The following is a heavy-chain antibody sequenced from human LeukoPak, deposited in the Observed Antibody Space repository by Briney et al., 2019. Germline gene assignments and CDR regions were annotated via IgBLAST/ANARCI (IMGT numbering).Heavy chain of an antibody. CDR3: ARVGRLRWFFDY. CDR1: GYSIGSGYY. D-gene: IGHD4-23*01. J-gene: IGHJ4*02. CDR2: IHHSGKT. Sequence: NPSETLSLTCSVSGYSIGSGYYWGWFRQPPGKELEWIGSIHHSGKTYYSSSLKSRVTIPMDTSKNQFSLNLRSVTAADTAVYYCARVGRLRWFFDYWGQGTLVTVSS. V-gene: IGHV4-38-2*02.